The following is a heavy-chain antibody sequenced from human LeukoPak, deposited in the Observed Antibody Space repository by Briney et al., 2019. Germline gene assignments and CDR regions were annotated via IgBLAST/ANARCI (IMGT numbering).Heavy chain of an antibody. CDR3: ARSRGGYGDYGSWFDP. J-gene: IGHJ5*02. CDR1: GGSISSSSYY. V-gene: IGHV4-39*07. D-gene: IGHD3-16*01. Sequence: SETLSLTCTVSGGSISSSSYYWGWIRQPPGKGLEWIGSIYYSGSTYYNPSLKSRVTISVDTSENQFSLTLNSVTAADTAVYYCARSRGGYGDYGSWFDPWGQGILVTVSS. CDR2: IYYSGST.